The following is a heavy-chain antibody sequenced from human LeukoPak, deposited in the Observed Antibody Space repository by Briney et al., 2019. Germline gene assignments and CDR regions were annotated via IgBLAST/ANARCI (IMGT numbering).Heavy chain of an antibody. V-gene: IGHV3-48*02. CDR3: ARDNDWAFHY. J-gene: IGHJ4*02. CDR2: INHNGEMI. D-gene: IGHD3-9*01. Sequence: GGSLRLSCAASGFTFSNYVMSWVRQAPGKGLEWVSYINHNGEMIFYPDFVKGRFTISRDNAKNSLYLQMNSLRDEDTAVYCCARDNDWAFHYWGQGTLVTVSS. CDR1: GFTFSNYV.